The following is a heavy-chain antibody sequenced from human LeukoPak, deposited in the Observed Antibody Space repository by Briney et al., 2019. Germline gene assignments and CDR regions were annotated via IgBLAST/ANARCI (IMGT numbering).Heavy chain of an antibody. V-gene: IGHV4-39*01. D-gene: IGHD4-11*01. CDR3: VRHKASSNHFDY. CDR2: IYYSGST. CDR1: GGSISSSSYY. J-gene: IGHJ4*02. Sequence: PSETLSLTCTVSGGSISSSSYYWGWIRQPPGKGLEWIGSIYYSGSTYYNPSLKSRITISVDTSKNQFSLKLSSVTAADTAVYYCVRHKASSNHFDYWGQGTLVTVSS.